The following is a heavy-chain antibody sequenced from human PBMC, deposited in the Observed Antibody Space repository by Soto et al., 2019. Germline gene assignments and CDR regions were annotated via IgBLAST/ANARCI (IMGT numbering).Heavy chain of an antibody. V-gene: IGHV1-8*01. J-gene: IGHJ6*02. CDR2: MNINSGKT. CDR3: SKCYAMDV. Sequence: QVQLVQSGAEVKKPGASAKVSCKASGNTFPTYDINWVRQATGQGLEWMGWMNINSGKTAYAQKFQGRFTMTRNSSISTVYMELSSLRSDDTAVYYCSKCYAMDVWGQGTTVIVSS. CDR1: GNTFPTYD.